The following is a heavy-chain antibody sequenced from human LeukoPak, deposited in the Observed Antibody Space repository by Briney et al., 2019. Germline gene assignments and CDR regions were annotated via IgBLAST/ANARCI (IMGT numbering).Heavy chain of an antibody. CDR2: INPNSGGT. CDR3: ARKSAVRSTSEFDF. D-gene: IGHD2-2*01. J-gene: IGHJ4*02. CDR1: GYTFTGYY. Sequence: ASAKVSCKASGYTFTGYYINWVRQAPGQGLEWMGWINPNSGGTNYPQKFQGRVTMTSDTSISTAYMELTSLRSDDSAVYYCARKSAVRSTSEFDFWGQGTLVTVSS. V-gene: IGHV1-2*02.